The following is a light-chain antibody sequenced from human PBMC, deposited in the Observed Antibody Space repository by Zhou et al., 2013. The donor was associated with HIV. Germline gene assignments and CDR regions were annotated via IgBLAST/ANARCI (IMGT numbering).Light chain of an antibody. V-gene: IGKV1-39*01. CDR3: QQSYSTSRGTWT. J-gene: IGKJ1*01. CDR2: DAS. Sequence: DIQMTQSPSSLSASVGDRVTITCRASQGISSALAWYQQKPGKAPKLLIYDASSLESGVPSRFSGSGSETDFTLTITSLQPEDFATYYCQQSYSTSRGTWTFGQGTKVESK. CDR1: QGISSA.